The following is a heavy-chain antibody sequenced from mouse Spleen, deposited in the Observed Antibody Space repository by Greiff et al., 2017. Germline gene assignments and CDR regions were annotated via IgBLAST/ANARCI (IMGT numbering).Heavy chain of an antibody. V-gene: IGHV1-82*01. CDR2: IYPGAGDT. Sequence: VQLQESGPELVKPGASVKISCKASGYAFSSYWMDWVKQRPGKGLEWIGRIYPGAGDTNYNGKFKGKATLTADQSSNTAYLQLSSLTSEDSAVFFGARRGNYVVYFDLLGARTPVPGSS. J-gene: IGHJ1*01. CDR3: ARRGNYVVYFDL. CDR1: GYAFSSYW. D-gene: IGHD2-1*01.